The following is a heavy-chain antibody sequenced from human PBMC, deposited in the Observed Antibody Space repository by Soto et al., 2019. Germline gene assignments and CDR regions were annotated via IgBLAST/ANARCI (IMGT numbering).Heavy chain of an antibody. J-gene: IGHJ4*02. D-gene: IGHD6-19*01. V-gene: IGHV4-4*02. CDR3: ARLRTQWLVGVELYYFDY. Sequence: QVQLQESGPGLVKPSGTLSLTCAVSGGSISSSNWWSWVRQPPGKGLEWIGEIYHSGSTNYNPSLKSLVTISVDKSKNQFSLKLSSVTAADTAVYYCARLRTQWLVGVELYYFDYWGQGTLVTVSS. CDR1: GGSISSSNW. CDR2: IYHSGST.